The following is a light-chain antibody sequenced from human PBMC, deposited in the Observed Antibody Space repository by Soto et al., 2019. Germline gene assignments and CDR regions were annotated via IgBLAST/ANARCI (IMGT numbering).Light chain of an antibody. CDR2: DND. V-gene: IGLV1-51*01. J-gene: IGLJ1*01. CDR1: RSNIGNDF. Sequence: QSVLTQPPSVSAAPGQKVTISCSGSRSNIGNDFVSWYQQLPGSGPKLVIFDNDQRPSGIPDLLSGSKSGTSATLVITGLDNGHEADYYCGAWDSSLHTYLFGTGTKLTVL. CDR3: GAWDSSLHTYL.